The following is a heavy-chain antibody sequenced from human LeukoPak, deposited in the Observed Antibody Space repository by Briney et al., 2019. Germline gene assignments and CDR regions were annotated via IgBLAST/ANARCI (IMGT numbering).Heavy chain of an antibody. Sequence: SETLSLTCTVSGASISGSGYYWGWIRQPPGKGLEWIGSIYSSGSTYYNASLQSRVTISIETSKNQISLRLNSVTAADTAMYYCAKSGGYGLIDYWGQGALVTVSS. D-gene: IGHD1-26*01. CDR3: AKSGGYGLIDY. V-gene: IGHV4-39*01. CDR2: IYSSGST. J-gene: IGHJ4*02. CDR1: GASISGSGYY.